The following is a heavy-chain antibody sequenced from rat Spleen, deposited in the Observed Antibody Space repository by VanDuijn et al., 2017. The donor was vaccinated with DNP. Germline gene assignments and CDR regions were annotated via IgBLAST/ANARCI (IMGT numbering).Heavy chain of an antibody. V-gene: IGHV5-31*01. J-gene: IGHJ3*01. CDR1: RFTFNNYW. CDR2: IRSSGGNT. D-gene: IGHD1-1*01. Sequence: EVQLVESGGDLVQPGRSLKLSCVVSRFTFNNYWMTWIRQVPGKGLEWVASIRSSGGNTYYPDSVKGRFTISRDVAKNTLYLQMNSLRSEDTATYYCAICFYSGDNWFGYWGQGTLVTVSS. CDR3: AICFYSGDNWFGY.